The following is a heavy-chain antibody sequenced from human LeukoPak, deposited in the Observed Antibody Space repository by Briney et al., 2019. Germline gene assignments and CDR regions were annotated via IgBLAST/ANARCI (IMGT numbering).Heavy chain of an antibody. V-gene: IGHV3-74*01. J-gene: IGHJ3*01. CDR2: INRDGSST. CDR3: ARVPYVFDL. Sequence: PGGSLRLSCAASGFTSSNYWMHWVRHAPGKGLVWVSRINRDGSSTDYLDSVKGRFTISRDNARNTLYLQVNSLRAEDTAVYYCARVPYVFDLWGQGTMVTVSS. CDR1: GFTSSNYW.